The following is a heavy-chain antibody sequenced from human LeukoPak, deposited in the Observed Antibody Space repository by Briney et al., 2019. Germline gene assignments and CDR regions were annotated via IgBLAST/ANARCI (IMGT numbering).Heavy chain of an antibody. CDR3: ARYNWNDVVSALDY. CDR1: GYTLSGYY. CDR2: INPNSGET. J-gene: IGHJ4*02. Sequence: GASVKVSCKASGYTLSGYYIHWVRQAPGQGLECVGWINPNSGETNYAQKFQGGVTLTRDTSISTFYMEVSRLRSDDTAVYFCARYNWNDVVSALDYWGQGTLVTVSS. V-gene: IGHV1-2*02. D-gene: IGHD1-1*01.